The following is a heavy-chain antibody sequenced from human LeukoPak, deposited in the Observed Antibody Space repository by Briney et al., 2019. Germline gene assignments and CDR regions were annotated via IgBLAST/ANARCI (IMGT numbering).Heavy chain of an antibody. CDR2: IYHSGST. CDR3: ARGYY. Sequence: SETLSLTCTVSGYSISSGYYWGWIRQPPGKGLEWIGSIYHSGSTYYNPSLKSRVTISVDTSKNQFSLKLSSVTAADTAVYHCARGYYWGQGTLVTVSS. J-gene: IGHJ4*02. V-gene: IGHV4-38-2*02. CDR1: GYSISSGYY.